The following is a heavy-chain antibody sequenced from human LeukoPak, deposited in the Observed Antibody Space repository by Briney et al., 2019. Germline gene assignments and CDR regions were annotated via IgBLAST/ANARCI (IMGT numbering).Heavy chain of an antibody. J-gene: IGHJ4*02. CDR2: IYTSGST. Sequence: SETLSLTCTVSGGSISSYYWSWIRQPPGKGLEWIGYIYTSGSTNYNPSLKSRVTISVDTSKNQFSLKLSSVTAADTAVYYCARHGSEQLEFDYWGQGTLVTVSS. CDR3: ARHGSEQLEFDY. CDR1: GGSISSYY. V-gene: IGHV4-4*09. D-gene: IGHD6-6*01.